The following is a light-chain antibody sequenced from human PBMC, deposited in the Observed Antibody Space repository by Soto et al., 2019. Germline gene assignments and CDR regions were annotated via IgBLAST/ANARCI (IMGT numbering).Light chain of an antibody. CDR1: QSVSTY. CDR3: QQRSNWPALI. CDR2: DTS. V-gene: IGKV3-11*01. Sequence: EVVWTQSPATLYLSPGERATLSCRASQSVSTYLAWYQLKPGQAPRLLIHDTSTRATGIPPRCSGSAFGTDSTLTSSSLEPEDFAVYFFQQRSNWPALILGEGTQVEIK. J-gene: IGKJ1*01.